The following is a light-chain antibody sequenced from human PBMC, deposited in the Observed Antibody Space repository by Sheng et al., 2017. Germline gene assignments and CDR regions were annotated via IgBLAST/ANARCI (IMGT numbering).Light chain of an antibody. J-gene: IGLJ2*01. CDR3: QSYDSGRRVV. Sequence: NFIADSAPPLCRSLREDGDHLLHPQQGQHCHQLRAVVPAAPGQFPHPLSSMRITKDSMGPRTRFSGSIDSSSNSATLTISGLKTEDEADYYCQSYDSGRRVVFGGGTKLTVL. CDR2: RIT. V-gene: IGLV6-57*01. CDR1: GQHCHQL.